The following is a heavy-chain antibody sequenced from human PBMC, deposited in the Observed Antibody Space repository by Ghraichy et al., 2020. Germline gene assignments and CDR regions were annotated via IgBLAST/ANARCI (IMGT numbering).Heavy chain of an antibody. CDR3: ARGYTGGSLGY. Sequence: ASVKVSCTASGYTFAGYYMHWVRQAPGQGLEWMGCINPNSGVTDYALQYEGRVTMTTDTSVSTAYRELGSLRSDDTDVYYCARGYTGGSLGYWGQGTLVTVSS. V-gene: IGHV1-2*02. CDR2: INPNSGVT. J-gene: IGHJ4*02. D-gene: IGHD6-19*01. CDR1: GYTFAGYY.